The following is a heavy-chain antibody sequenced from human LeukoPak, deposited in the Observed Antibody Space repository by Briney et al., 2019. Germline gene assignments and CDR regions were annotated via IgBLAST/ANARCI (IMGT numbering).Heavy chain of an antibody. CDR2: ISYDGSNK. V-gene: IGHV3-30*04. D-gene: IGHD4-17*01. Sequence: LRLSCAASGFTFSSYAMHWVRQAPGKGLEWVAVISYDGSNKYYADSVKGRFTISRDNSKNTLYLQMNSLRAEDTAVYYCAKDRATVTTGYFDYWGQGTLVTVSS. CDR3: AKDRATVTTGYFDY. J-gene: IGHJ4*02. CDR1: GFTFSSYA.